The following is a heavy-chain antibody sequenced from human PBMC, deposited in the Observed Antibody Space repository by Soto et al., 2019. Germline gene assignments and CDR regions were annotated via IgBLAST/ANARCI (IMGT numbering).Heavy chain of an antibody. Sequence: GASVKVSCKASGYTFTGYYMHWVRQAPGQGLEWMGWINPNSGRTNYAQKVQGRGTMTRDTSISTAYMELSRLRSDDTAVYYCARDPGYSGYDWGGDYWGQGTLVTVSS. CDR2: INPNSGRT. CDR1: GYTFTGYY. CDR3: ARDPGYSGYDWGGDY. D-gene: IGHD5-12*01. J-gene: IGHJ4*02. V-gene: IGHV1-2*02.